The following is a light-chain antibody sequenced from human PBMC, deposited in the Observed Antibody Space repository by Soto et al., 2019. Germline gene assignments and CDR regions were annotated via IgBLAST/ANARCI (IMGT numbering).Light chain of an antibody. V-gene: IGLV1-47*02. CDR3: ATWDDSLSGWA. CDR1: SSNIGSNL. CDR2: SYN. Sequence: QSVLTQPPSASGTPGQRVTISCSGSSSNIGSNLVYWYQHLPGTTPKLLIFSYNQRPSGVPDRFSSSKSGTSASLAISGLRSEDEADYYCATWDDSLSGWAFGGGTKVTVL. J-gene: IGLJ3*02.